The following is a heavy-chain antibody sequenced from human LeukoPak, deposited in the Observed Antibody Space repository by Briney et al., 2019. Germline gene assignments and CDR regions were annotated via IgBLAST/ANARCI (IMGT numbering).Heavy chain of an antibody. V-gene: IGHV4-38-2*02. CDR2: IYHSGST. CDR3: ARDLGIAVAGTGSDY. D-gene: IGHD6-19*01. J-gene: IGHJ4*02. CDR1: GYSISSGYY. Sequence: SETLSLTCTVSGYSISSGYYWGWIRQPPGKGLEWIGSIYHSGSTYYNPSLKSRVTISVDTSKNQFSLKLSSVAAADTAVYYCARDLGIAVAGTGSDYWGQGTLVTVSS.